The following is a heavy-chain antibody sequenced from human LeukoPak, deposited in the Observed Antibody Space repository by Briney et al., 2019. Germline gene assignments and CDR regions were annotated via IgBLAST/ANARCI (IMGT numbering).Heavy chain of an antibody. CDR2: INSDGSST. D-gene: IGHD6-19*01. J-gene: IGHJ4*02. CDR3: AREVSSGWRKYYFDY. Sequence: GGSLRLSCAASGFTFSSYWMHWVRQAPGKGLVWVSRINSDGSSTSYADSVKGRFTISRDNAKNTLYLQMNSLRAEGTAVYYCAREVSSGWRKYYFDYWGQGTLVTVSS. CDR1: GFTFSSYW. V-gene: IGHV3-74*01.